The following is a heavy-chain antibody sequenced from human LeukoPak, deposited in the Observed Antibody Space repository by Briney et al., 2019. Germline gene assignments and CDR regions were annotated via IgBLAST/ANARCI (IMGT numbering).Heavy chain of an antibody. J-gene: IGHJ3*02. CDR2: INHSGST. D-gene: IGHD2-2*01. Sequence: SESLSLTCAVYGGSFSGYYWSWIRQPPGKGLEWIGEINHSGSTNYNPSLKSRVTISVDTSKNQFSLKLSSVTAADTAVYYCARGPRRYCSSTSCYGAFDIWGQGTMVTVSS. V-gene: IGHV4-34*01. CDR1: GGSFSGYY. CDR3: ARGPRRYCSSTSCYGAFDI.